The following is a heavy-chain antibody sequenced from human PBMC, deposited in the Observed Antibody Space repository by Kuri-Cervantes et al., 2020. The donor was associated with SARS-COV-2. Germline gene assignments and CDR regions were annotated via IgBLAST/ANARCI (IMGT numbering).Heavy chain of an antibody. CDR3: ARCRSYCSSTSCYLANAFDI. Sequence: SVKVSCKASGGTFSSYAISWVRQAPGQGLEWMGRIIPIFGTANYAQKFQGRVTITADESTSTAYMELSSLRSEDTAVYYCARCRSYCSSTSCYLANAFDIWGQGTMVTVSS. CDR1: GGTFSSYA. D-gene: IGHD2-2*01. V-gene: IGHV1-69*13. J-gene: IGHJ3*02. CDR2: IIPIFGTA.